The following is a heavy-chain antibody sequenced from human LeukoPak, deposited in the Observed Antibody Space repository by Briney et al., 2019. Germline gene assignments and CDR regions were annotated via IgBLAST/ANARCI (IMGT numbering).Heavy chain of an antibody. J-gene: IGHJ4*02. CDR2: ISGSGGST. CDR3: AKARSSGWLPGDY. D-gene: IGHD6-19*01. CDR1: GFTFSSYG. V-gene: IGHV3-23*01. Sequence: GGSLRLSCAASGFTFSSYGMHWVRQAPGKGLEWVSAISGSGGSTYYADSVKGRFTISRDNSKNTLYLQMNSLRAEDTAVDYCAKARSSGWLPGDYWGQGTLVTVSS.